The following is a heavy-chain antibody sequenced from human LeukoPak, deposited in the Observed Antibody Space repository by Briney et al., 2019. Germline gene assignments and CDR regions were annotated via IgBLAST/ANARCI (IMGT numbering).Heavy chain of an antibody. CDR2: IYYSGST. D-gene: IGHD1-26*01. CDR1: GGSISSYY. V-gene: IGHV4-59*12. J-gene: IGHJ4*02. CDR3: AREGWELGEAKFDY. Sequence: SETLSLTCTVSGGSISSYYWSWIRQPPGKGLEWIGYIYYSGSTNYNPSLKSRVTISVDTSKNQFSLKLNSVTAADTAVYYCAREGWELGEAKFDYWGQGTLVTVSS.